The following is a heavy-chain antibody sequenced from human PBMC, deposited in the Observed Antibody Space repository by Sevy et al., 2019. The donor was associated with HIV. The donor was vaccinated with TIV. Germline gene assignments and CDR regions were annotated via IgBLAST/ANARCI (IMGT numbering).Heavy chain of an antibody. V-gene: IGHV3-64*01. CDR1: GFPFSSYS. D-gene: IGHD1-26*01. CDR2: IGSDGETT. CDR3: ARDSATYHAFDL. J-gene: IGHJ3*01. Sequence: GGSLRLSCSASGFPFSSYSFYWVRQAPGKGLEYVSAIGSDGETTLYASSVRGRFTISRDNSKISVFLQMGRLRSEDMGVYYCARDSATYHAFDLWGRGTMVTVSS.